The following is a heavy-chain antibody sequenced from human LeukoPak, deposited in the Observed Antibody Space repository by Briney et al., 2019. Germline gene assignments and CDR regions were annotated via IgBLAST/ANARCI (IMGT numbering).Heavy chain of an antibody. CDR3: ARMLISSGYYVDY. J-gene: IGHJ4*02. CDR2: IYSGGTT. V-gene: IGHV3-53*01. Sequence: GGSLRLSCAASGFPVSGYYMSWVRQAPGKGLDWVSVIYSGGTTYDADSVKCRFTISRDGSKNMLYLQMNSLRAEDTAIYYCARMLISSGYYVDYWGQGTLVTVSS. CDR1: GFPVSGYY. D-gene: IGHD3-22*01.